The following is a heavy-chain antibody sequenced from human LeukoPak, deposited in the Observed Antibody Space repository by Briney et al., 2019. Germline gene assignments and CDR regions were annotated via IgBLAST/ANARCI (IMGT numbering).Heavy chain of an antibody. D-gene: IGHD3-16*01. Sequence: SETLSLTCAVSGGSISSGGYSWSWIRQPPGKGLEWIGYIYHSGSTYYNPSLKSRVTISVDRSKNQFSLKLSSVIAADTAVYYCASGIGGLQDAFDIWGQGTMVTVSS. J-gene: IGHJ3*02. CDR1: GGSISSGGYS. V-gene: IGHV4-30-2*01. CDR3: ASGIGGLQDAFDI. CDR2: IYHSGST.